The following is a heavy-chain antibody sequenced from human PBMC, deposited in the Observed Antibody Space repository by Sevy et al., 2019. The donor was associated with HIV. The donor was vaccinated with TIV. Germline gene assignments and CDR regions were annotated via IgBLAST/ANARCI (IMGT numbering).Heavy chain of an antibody. Sequence: ASVKVSCKASGYTFTGYYMHWVRQAPGQGLEWMGRINANSGCTNYAQKCQGRVTMTRDTYICTAYMELSRLRSDDMAVYYGARVPDSSYDFYYWGQGTLVTVSS. CDR1: GYTFTGYY. CDR3: ARVPDSSYDFYY. V-gene: IGHV1-2*06. CDR2: INANSGCT. D-gene: IGHD5-12*01. J-gene: IGHJ4*02.